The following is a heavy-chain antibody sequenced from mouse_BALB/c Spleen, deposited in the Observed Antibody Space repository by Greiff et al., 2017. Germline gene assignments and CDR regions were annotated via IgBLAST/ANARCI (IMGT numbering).Heavy chain of an antibody. Sequence: DVMLVESGGGLVQPGGSRKLSCAASGFTFSSFGMHWVRQAPEKGLEWVAYISSGSSTIYYADTVKGRFTISRDNPKNTLFLQMTSLRSEDTAMYYCAREGYYGCWFAYWGQGTLVAVSA. CDR1: GFTFSSFG. CDR2: ISSGSSTI. CDR3: AREGYYGCWFAY. J-gene: IGHJ3*01. V-gene: IGHV5-17*02. D-gene: IGHD1-2*01.